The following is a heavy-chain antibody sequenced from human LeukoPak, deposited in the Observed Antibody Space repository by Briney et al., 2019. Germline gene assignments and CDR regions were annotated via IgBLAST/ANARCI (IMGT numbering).Heavy chain of an antibody. J-gene: IGHJ3*02. V-gene: IGHV4-38-2*01. CDR1: GYSISSGYY. CDR3: ASCLSVIFGMDHDAFDI. Sequence: SETLSLTCAVSGYSISSGYYWGWIRQPPGKGLEWIGSIYHSGSTYYNPSLKSRVTISVDTSKNQFSLKLSSVTAADTAVYYCASCLSVIFGMDHDAFDIWGQGTMVTVSS. D-gene: IGHD3/OR15-3a*01. CDR2: IYHSGST.